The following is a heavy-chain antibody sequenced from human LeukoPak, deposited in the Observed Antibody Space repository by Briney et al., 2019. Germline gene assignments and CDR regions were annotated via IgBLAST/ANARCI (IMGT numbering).Heavy chain of an antibody. D-gene: IGHD3-10*01. J-gene: IGHJ5*02. CDR2: ISSSGSTI. CDR3: ARVNERFGDYNWFDP. CDR1: GFTFSSYE. V-gene: IGHV3-48*03. Sequence: SGGSLRLSCAASGFTFSSYEMNWVRQAPGKGLEWVSYISSSGSTIYYADSVKGRYTISRDNAKSTLYLQMNSLRGEDTAVYYCARVNERFGDYNWFDPWGQGTLVTVSS.